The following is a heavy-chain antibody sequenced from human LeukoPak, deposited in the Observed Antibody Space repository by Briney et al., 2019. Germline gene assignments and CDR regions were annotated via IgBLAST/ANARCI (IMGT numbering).Heavy chain of an antibody. CDR2: ISYSGST. J-gene: IGHJ4*02. V-gene: IGHV4-59*01. CDR3: AREMYYYNSSAYFGYFDY. D-gene: IGHD3-22*01. CDR1: GGSMINYY. Sequence: SETLSLTCTVSGGSMINYYWSWIRQPPGKGLEWIGYISYSGSTNYNPSLKSRVTISVDTSKNQFSLKLNSVTAADTAVYYCAREMYYYNSSAYFGYFDYWGQGSLVTVSS.